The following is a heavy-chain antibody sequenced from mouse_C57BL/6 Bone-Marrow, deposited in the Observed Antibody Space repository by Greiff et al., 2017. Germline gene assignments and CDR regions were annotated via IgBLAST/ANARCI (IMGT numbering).Heavy chain of an antibody. CDR2: INPNNGGT. CDR1: GYTFTDYY. V-gene: IGHV1-26*01. Sequence: VQLQQSGPELVKPGASVKISCKASGYTFTDYYMNWVKQSHGKSLEWIGDINPNNGGTSYNQKFKGKATLTVDKSSSTAYMELRSLTSEDSAVYYCARREGFYYYGSSYPWYFDVWGTGTTVTVSS. D-gene: IGHD1-1*01. CDR3: ARREGFYYYGSSYPWYFDV. J-gene: IGHJ1*03.